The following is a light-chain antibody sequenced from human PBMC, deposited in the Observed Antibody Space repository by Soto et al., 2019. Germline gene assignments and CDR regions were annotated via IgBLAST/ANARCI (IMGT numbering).Light chain of an antibody. CDR2: ATS. Sequence: DIQMTQSPSSLSASVGDRVTITCRASQDISNSLAWYQQKPGEVPKVLIYATSILQSGVPARFSGSGSGTDVTLTISSLQAEDVATYYCQSYNSAPLTFGGGTKVEI. J-gene: IGKJ4*01. CDR1: QDISNS. V-gene: IGKV1-27*01. CDR3: QSYNSAPLT.